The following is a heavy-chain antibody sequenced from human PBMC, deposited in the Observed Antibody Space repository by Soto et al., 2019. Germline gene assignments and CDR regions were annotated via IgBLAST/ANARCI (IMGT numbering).Heavy chain of an antibody. CDR2: SYPSYSDT. V-gene: IGHV5-51*01. CDR3: ARPQYGYGDRLHHYAMCD. J-gene: IGHJ4*01. Sequence: LTIDWNFSGCSFTHYWFSLVLQMAGKSQESRGISYPSYSDTRYSPSVKGQVTISADKANSHSYLKWSSLKASDTAMYYCARPQYGYGDRLHHYAMCDWGQGTLVTVSS. D-gene: IGHD4-17*01. CDR1: GCSFTHYW.